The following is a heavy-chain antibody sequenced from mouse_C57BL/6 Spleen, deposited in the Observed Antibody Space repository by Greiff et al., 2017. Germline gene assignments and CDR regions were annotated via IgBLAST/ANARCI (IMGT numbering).Heavy chain of an antibody. CDR2: ISSGGDYI. V-gene: IGHV5-9-1*02. CDR3: TRDHGSSFFDY. D-gene: IGHD1-1*01. J-gene: IGHJ2*01. Sequence: EVQVVESGEGLVKPGGSLKLSCAASGFTFSSYAMSWVRQTPEKRLEWVAYISSGGDYIYYADTVKGRFTISRDNARNTLYLQMSSLKSEDTAMYYCTRDHGSSFFDYWGQGTTLTVSS. CDR1: GFTFSSYA.